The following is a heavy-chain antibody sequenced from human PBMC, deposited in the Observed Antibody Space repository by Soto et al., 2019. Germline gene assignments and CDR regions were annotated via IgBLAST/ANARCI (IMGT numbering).Heavy chain of an antibody. CDR2: IYYSGST. Sequence: SETLSLTCTVSGGSISSNYWSWIRQPPGKGLEWIGYIYYSGSTNYNPSLKSRVTISVDTSKNQLSLKLSSVTAADTAVYYCASTTMVRGEGDAFDIWGQGTMVTVSS. D-gene: IGHD3-10*01. CDR1: GGSISSNY. J-gene: IGHJ3*02. V-gene: IGHV4-59*01. CDR3: ASTTMVRGEGDAFDI.